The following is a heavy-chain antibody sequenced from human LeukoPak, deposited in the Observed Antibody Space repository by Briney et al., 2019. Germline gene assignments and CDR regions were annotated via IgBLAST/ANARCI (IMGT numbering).Heavy chain of an antibody. D-gene: IGHD3-10*01. CDR2: ISWDGGST. Sequence: GGSLRLSCTASGFTFDDYAMYWVRQAPGKSLEWVSFISWDGGSTYYADSVKGRFTISRDNSKNSLYLQMNSLRAEDTALYYCAKDTGGSRSLPSYYFDYWGQGTLVTVSS. CDR1: GFTFDDYA. CDR3: AKDTGGSRSLPSYYFDY. J-gene: IGHJ4*02. V-gene: IGHV3-43D*04.